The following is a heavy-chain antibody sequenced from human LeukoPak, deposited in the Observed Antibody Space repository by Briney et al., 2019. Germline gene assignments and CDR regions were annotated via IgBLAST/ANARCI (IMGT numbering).Heavy chain of an antibody. CDR3: ARTVVVTAEHAFDI. Sequence: ASVKVSCKASGYTFTGYYMHWVRQAPGQGLEWMGWINPNSGGTNYAQKFQGRVTMTRDTSTSTVYMELSSLRSEDTAVYYCARTVVVTAEHAFDIWGQGTMVTVSS. CDR1: GYTFTGYY. CDR2: INPNSGGT. V-gene: IGHV1-2*02. D-gene: IGHD2-21*02. J-gene: IGHJ3*02.